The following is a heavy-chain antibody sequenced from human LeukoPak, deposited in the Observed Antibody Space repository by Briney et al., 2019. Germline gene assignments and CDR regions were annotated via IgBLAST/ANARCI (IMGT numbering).Heavy chain of an antibody. V-gene: IGHV3-21*01. D-gene: IGHD3-10*01. CDR1: GFTSSSYS. CDR2: ISSGSTYI. J-gene: IGHJ3*01. CDR3: AIGDGATPPVVFDV. Sequence: GGSLRLSCTASGFTSSSYSMNWVRQAPGKGLQWVSSISSGSTYIYYADSLKGRFTISRDNTKNSLYLQMNSLRGEDAAVYYCAIGDGATPPVVFDVWGQGTMVTVSS.